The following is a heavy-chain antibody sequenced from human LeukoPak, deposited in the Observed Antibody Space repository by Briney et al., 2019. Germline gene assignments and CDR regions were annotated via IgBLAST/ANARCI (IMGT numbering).Heavy chain of an antibody. Sequence: SETLSLTCTVSGGSISSSSYYWGWIRQPPGKGLEWIGSIYYSGSTYYNPSLKSRVTISVDTSKNQFSLKLRAVTAADTAVYYCARSRVWSDYWGYFDYWGQGTLVTVSS. D-gene: IGHD3-3*01. J-gene: IGHJ4*02. CDR1: GGSISSSSYY. CDR2: IYYSGST. V-gene: IGHV4-39*07. CDR3: ARSRVWSDYWGYFDY.